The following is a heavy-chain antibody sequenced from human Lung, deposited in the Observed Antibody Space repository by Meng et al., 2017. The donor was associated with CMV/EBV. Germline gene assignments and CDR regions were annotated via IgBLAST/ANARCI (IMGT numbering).Heavy chain of an antibody. J-gene: IGHJ6*02. CDR2: IYYSGST. D-gene: IGHD3-10*01. CDR3: ASKPDYYGSGRYYYYGMDV. Sequence: TLSLTXTVSGGSISRGGYYWSWIRQHPGKGLEWIGYIYYSGSTYYNPSLKSRVTISVDTAKNQFSLKLSSVTAADTAVYYCASKPDYYGSGRYYYYGMDVWGQGTTVTVSS. V-gene: IGHV4-31*03. CDR1: GGSISRGGYY.